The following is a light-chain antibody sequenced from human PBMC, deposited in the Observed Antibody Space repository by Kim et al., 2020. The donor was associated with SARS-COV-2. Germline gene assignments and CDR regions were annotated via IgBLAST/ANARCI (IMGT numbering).Light chain of an antibody. CDR3: QQYNNWPPYT. V-gene: IGKV3-15*01. CDR1: QSVSSN. J-gene: IGKJ2*01. Sequence: EIVMTQSPATLSVSPGERATLSCRASQSVSSNLAWYQQKPGQAPRHLIYGAATRATGIPARFSGSGSGTEFTLTMISLQSEDFAVYYCQQYNNWPPYTFGQGTKLEIK. CDR2: GAA.